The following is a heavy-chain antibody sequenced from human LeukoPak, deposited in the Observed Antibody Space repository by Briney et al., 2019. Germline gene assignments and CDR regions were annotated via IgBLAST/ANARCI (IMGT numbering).Heavy chain of an antibody. V-gene: IGHV1-69*04. CDR2: IIPILGIA. D-gene: IGHD6-19*01. CDR1: GGTFSSYA. CDR3: ARDHSSGWAFYYYYGMDV. Sequence: SVNVSCKASGGTFSSYAISWVRQAPGQGLEWMGRIIPILGIANYAQKFQGRVTITADKSTSTAYMELSSLRSEDTAVYYCARDHSSGWAFYYYYGMDVWGQGTTVTVSS. J-gene: IGHJ6*02.